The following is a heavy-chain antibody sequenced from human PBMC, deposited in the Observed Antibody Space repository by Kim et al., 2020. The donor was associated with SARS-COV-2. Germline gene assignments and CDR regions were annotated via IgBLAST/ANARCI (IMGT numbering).Heavy chain of an antibody. Sequence: SQTLSLTCAISGDSVSSNSAAWNWIRQSPSRGLEWLGRTYYRSKWYKDYPVSVKSQITINPDTSKNQFSLQLNSVTPEDTAVYYCARELTMVRGVHGWFDPWGQGTLVTVSS. CDR3: ARELTMVRGVHGWFDP. V-gene: IGHV6-1*01. D-gene: IGHD3-10*01. CDR2: TYYRSKWYK. J-gene: IGHJ5*02. CDR1: GDSVSSNSAA.